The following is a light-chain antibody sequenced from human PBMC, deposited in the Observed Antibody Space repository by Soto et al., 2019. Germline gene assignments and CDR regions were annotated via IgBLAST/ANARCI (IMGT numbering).Light chain of an antibody. V-gene: IGKV3-15*01. J-gene: IGKJ5*01. CDR3: QQYNNWTIP. CDR2: GAS. Sequence: EVVMTQSPATLSVSPGERVTLSCRSSQSVADNLAWFQQKPGQGPRLLIYGASTRATGIPARFSGSGSETDFTLTISSLRSEDSAVYHCQQYNNWTIPFGQGTRLEIX. CDR1: QSVADN.